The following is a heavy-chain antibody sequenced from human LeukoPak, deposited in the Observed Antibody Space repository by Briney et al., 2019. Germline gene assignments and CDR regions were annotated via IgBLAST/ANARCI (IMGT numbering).Heavy chain of an antibody. CDR3: ARMGRYYYDSSGFDY. Sequence: GGSLRLSCAASGFTFSSYSMNWVRHAPGKGLEWVSSISSSSSYIYYADSVKGRFTISRDNAKNSLYLQMNSLRAEDTAVYYCARMGRYYYDSSGFDYWGQGTLVTVSS. V-gene: IGHV3-21*01. D-gene: IGHD3-22*01. CDR2: ISSSSSYI. J-gene: IGHJ4*02. CDR1: GFTFSSYS.